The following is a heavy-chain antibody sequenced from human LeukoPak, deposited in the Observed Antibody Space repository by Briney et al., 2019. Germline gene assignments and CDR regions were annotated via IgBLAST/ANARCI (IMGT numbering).Heavy chain of an antibody. CDR1: GSISSYY. J-gene: IGHJ3*02. V-gene: IGHV4-4*09. D-gene: IGHD2-2*01. CDR2: IYTSGGT. Sequence: SETLSLTCTVSGSISSYYWSWIRQPPGTGLGWIGYIYTSGGTNYNPSLKSRVTISVDTSKNQFSLDLSSVTAADTAVYYGARQKCTSTGCLTKNAFDIWGQGTMVTVSS. CDR3: ARQKCTSTGCLTKNAFDI.